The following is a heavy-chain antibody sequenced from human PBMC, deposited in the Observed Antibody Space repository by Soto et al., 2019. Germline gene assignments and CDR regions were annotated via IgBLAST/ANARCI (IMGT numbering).Heavy chain of an antibody. CDR2: IYPGDSDI. CDR1: GYSFTTYW. Sequence: PGESLKISCRGSGYSFTTYWIGWVRQVPGKGMEWMGIIYPGDSDIRYSPSFQGQVTISAGKSISTAFLQWSSLKASDTAMYYCARQSGYSYGLDYWGQGTLVTVTS. CDR3: ARQSGYSYGLDY. V-gene: IGHV5-51*01. D-gene: IGHD5-18*01. J-gene: IGHJ4*02.